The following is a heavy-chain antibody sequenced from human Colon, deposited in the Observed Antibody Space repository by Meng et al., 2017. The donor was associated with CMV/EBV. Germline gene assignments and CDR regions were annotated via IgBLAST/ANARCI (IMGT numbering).Heavy chain of an antibody. D-gene: IGHD2-15*01. CDR3: ARDPIVVVVAASPAVYGMDV. J-gene: IGHJ6*02. CDR2: IKQDGSEK. CDR1: GFTFSSYW. V-gene: IGHV3-7*01. Sequence: GGSLRLSCAASGFTFSSYWMSRVRQAPGKGLEWVANIKQDGSEKYYVDSVKGRFTISRDNAKNSLYLQMNSLRAEDTAVYYCARDPIVVVVAASPAVYGMDVWGQGTTVTVSS.